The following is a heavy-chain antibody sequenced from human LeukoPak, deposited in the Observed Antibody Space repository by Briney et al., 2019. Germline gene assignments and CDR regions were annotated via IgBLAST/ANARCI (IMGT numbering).Heavy chain of an antibody. CDR3: ARGRGSRDYWGSYYMDV. CDR2: ISSSSSYI. D-gene: IGHD5-12*01. V-gene: IGHV3-21*04. CDR1: GFTFSSYS. Sequence: GGSLRLSCAASGFTFSSYSMNWVRQAPGKGLEWVSSISSSSSYIYHADSVKGRLTISRDNAKNSLYLQMNSLRAEDTAVYYCARGRGSRDYWGSYYMDVWGKGTTVTVSS. J-gene: IGHJ6*03.